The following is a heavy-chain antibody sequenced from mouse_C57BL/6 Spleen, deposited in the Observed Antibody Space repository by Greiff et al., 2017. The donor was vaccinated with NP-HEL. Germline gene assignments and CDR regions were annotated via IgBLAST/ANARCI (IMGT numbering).Heavy chain of an antibody. CDR2: IRSKSSNYAT. V-gene: IGHV10-3*01. CDR3: VRDGTTVVAREDYYAMDY. J-gene: IGHJ4*01. Sequence: VQLKESGGGLVQPKGSLKLSCAASGFTFNTYAMHWVRQAPGKGLEWVARIRSKSSNYATYYADSVKDRFTISRDDSQSMLYLQMNNLKTEDTAMYYCVRDGTTVVAREDYYAMDYWGQGTSVTVSS. CDR1: GFTFNTYA. D-gene: IGHD1-1*01.